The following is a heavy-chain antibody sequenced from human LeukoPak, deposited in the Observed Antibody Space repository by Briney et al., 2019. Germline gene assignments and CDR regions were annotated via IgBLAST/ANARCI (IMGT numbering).Heavy chain of an antibody. CDR2: IYSGGST. CDR3: ARDKGFSSGPYYWGGMDV. J-gene: IGHJ6*02. CDR1: GFTFDDYA. Sequence: TGRSLRLSCAASGFTFDDYAMHWVRQAPGKGLEWVSVIYSGGSTYYADSVKGRFTISRHNSKNTLYLQMNSLRAEDTAVYYCARDKGFSSGPYYWGGMDVWGQGTTVTVSS. D-gene: IGHD3-22*01. V-gene: IGHV3-53*04.